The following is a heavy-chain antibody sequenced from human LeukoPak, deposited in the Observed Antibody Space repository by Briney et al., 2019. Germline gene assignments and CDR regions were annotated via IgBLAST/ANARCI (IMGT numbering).Heavy chain of an antibody. CDR2: INPNSGGT. D-gene: IGHD3-10*01. CDR1: GYTFTGYY. V-gene: IGHV1-2*02. CDR3: ARDSPNEVLWFGDPRYYYYMDV. Sequence: GASVKVSCKASGYTFTGYYMHWVRQAPGQGLEWMGWINPNSGGTNYAQKFQGRVTMTRDTSISTAYMELSRLRSDDTAVYYCARDSPNEVLWFGDPRYYYYMDVWGKGTTVTVSS. J-gene: IGHJ6*03.